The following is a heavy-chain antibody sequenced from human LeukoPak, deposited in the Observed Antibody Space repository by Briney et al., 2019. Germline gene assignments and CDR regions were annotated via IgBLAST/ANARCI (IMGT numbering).Heavy chain of an antibody. Sequence: GGSLRLSCAASGFTFSSYGMSWVRQAPGKGLEWVSGINWNGGSTGYADSVKGRFTISRDNAKNSLYLQMNSLRAEDTAVYYCARLREIPVFGVVTKSTSYFDYWGQGTLVTVSS. D-gene: IGHD3-3*01. CDR3: ARLREIPVFGVVTKSTSYFDY. V-gene: IGHV3-20*04. CDR1: GFTFSSYG. J-gene: IGHJ4*02. CDR2: INWNGGST.